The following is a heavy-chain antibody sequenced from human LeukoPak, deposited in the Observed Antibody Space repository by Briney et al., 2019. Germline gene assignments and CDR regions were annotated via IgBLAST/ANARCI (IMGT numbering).Heavy chain of an antibody. CDR1: GYTFTSYG. Sequence: ASVKVSCKASGYTFTSYGISWVRQAPGQGLEWMGWISAYNGNTNYAQKLQGRVTMTTDTSTSTAYMELRSLRSDDTAVYYCARDFSGWYPIVTYGMDVWGQGTTVTVSS. J-gene: IGHJ6*02. CDR2: ISAYNGNT. CDR3: ARDFSGWYPIVTYGMDV. D-gene: IGHD6-19*01. V-gene: IGHV1-18*01.